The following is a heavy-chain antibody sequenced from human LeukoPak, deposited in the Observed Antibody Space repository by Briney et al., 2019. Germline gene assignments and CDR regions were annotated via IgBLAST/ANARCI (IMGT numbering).Heavy chain of an antibody. CDR3: ARGIQLWYN. CDR2: IYYSGST. J-gene: IGHJ4*02. Sequence: SETLSLTCTVSGGSVSSGSYYWSWIRQPPGKGLEWIGYIYYSGSTNYNPSLKSRVTISVDTSKNQFSLKLSSVTPEDTAVYYCARGIQLWYNWGQGTLVTVSS. CDR1: GGSVSSGSYY. V-gene: IGHV4-61*01. D-gene: IGHD5-18*01.